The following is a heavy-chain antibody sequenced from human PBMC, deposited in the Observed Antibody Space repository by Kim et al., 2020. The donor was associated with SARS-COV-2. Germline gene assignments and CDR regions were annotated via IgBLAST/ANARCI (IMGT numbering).Heavy chain of an antibody. CDR1: GGSFSGYY. D-gene: IGHD1-7*01. CDR2: INHSGST. J-gene: IGHJ1*01. Sequence: SETLSLTCAVYGGSFSGYYWSWIRQPPGKGLEWIGEINHSGSTNYNPSLKSRVTISVDTSKNQFSLKLSSVTAADTAVYYCARRITGAKYFQHWGQGTLV. CDR3: ARRITGAKYFQH. V-gene: IGHV4-34*01.